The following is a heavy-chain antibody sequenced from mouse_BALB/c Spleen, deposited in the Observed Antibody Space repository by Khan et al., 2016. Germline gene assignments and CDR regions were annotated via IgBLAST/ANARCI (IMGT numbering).Heavy chain of an antibody. CDR3: ARQSYGNSWFAY. D-gene: IGHD2-1*01. J-gene: IGHJ3*01. CDR2: ISSGGSYT. V-gene: IGHV5-6*01. CDR1: GFTFSSYG. Sequence: EVELVESGGDLVKPGGSLKLSCAASGFTFSSYGMSWVRQTPDKRLEWVATISSGGSYTYYPDSVKGRFTISRDNAKNTLYLQMSSLKSEDTAMYSCARQSYGNSWFAYWGQGTLVTVSA.